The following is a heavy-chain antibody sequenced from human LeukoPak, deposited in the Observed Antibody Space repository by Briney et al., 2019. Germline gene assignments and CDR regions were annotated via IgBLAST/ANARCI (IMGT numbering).Heavy chain of an antibody. CDR3: ARILRHYYGSGTYMDV. CDR1: GGSLSGYY. Sequence: SETLSLTCAVSGGSLSGYYWTWIRQPPGKGLEWIGSIYYSGSTYYNPPLKSRVTISVDTSKNQFSLKLSSVTAADTAVYYCARILRHYYGSGTYMDVWGKGTTVTISS. V-gene: IGHV4-59*05. J-gene: IGHJ6*03. CDR2: IYYSGST. D-gene: IGHD3-10*01.